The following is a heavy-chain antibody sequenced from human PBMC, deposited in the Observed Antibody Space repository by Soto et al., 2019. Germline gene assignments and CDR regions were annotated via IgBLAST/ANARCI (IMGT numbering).Heavy chain of an antibody. J-gene: IGHJ4*02. CDR1: GFTFSSYG. CDR3: ARPYDSSGYSSAFDY. CDR2: ISYDGSNK. V-gene: IGHV3-30*03. Sequence: GGSLRLSCAASGFTFSSYGMHWVRQAPGKGLEWVAVISYDGSNKYYADSVKGRFTISRDNSKNTLYLQMNSLRAEDTAVYYCARPYDSSGYSSAFDYWGQGTLVTVSS. D-gene: IGHD3-22*01.